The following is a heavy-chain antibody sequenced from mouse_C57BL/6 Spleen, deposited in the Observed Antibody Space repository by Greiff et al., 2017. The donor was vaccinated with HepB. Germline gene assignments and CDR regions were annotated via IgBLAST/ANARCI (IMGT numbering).Heavy chain of an antibody. CDR2: INYDGSST. J-gene: IGHJ2*01. Sequence: EVKLVESEGGLVQPGSSMKLSCTASGFTFSDYYMAWVRQFPEKGLEWVANINYDGSSTYYLDSLKSRFIISRDNAKNILYLQMSSLKSEYTATYYCARRRYGNYDYWGQGTTLTVSS. V-gene: IGHV5-16*01. D-gene: IGHD2-10*02. CDR3: ARRRYGNYDY. CDR1: GFTFSDYY.